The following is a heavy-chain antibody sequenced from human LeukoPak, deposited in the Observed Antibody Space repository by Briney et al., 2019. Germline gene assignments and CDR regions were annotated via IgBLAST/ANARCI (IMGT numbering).Heavy chain of an antibody. J-gene: IGHJ4*02. V-gene: IGHV1-46*01. CDR1: GYTFTSYY. CDR2: INPSGGST. Sequence: ASVKVSCKASGYTFTSYYMHWVRQAPGQGLEWMGVINPSGGSTSYAQKFQGRVTMTRDMSTSTVYMGLSSLRSEDTAVYYCALVGATLPFDYWGQGTLVTVSS. CDR3: ALVGATLPFDY. D-gene: IGHD1-26*01.